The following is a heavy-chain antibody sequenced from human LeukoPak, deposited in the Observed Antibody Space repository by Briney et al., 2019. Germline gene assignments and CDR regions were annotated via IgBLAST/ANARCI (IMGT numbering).Heavy chain of an antibody. CDR1: GFTFSSYA. CDR2: ISYDGSNK. J-gene: IGHJ5*01. V-gene: IGHV3-30*04. CDR3: ARALIGFDS. D-gene: IGHD3-16*02. Sequence: PGGSLRLSCAASGFTFSSYAMHWVRQAPGKGLEWVAVISYDGSNKYYADSVKGRFTISRDNSKNTLYLQMNSLRAEDTAVYYCARALIGFDSWGQGTLVTVSS.